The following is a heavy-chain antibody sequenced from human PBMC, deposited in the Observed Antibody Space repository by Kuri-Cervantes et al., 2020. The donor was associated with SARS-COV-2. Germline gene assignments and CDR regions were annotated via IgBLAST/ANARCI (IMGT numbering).Heavy chain of an antibody. D-gene: IGHD6-13*01. J-gene: IGHJ5*02. CDR2: IYSGGST. Sequence: LSLTCAVSGYSISSGYYWGWIRQPPGKGLEWVSVIYSGGSTYYADSVKGRFTISRDNSKNTLYLQMNSLRAEDTAVYYCAKASPGIAALSHVTSWGQGTLVTVSS. CDR1: GYSISSGYY. V-gene: IGHV3-66*01. CDR3: AKASPGIAALSHVTS.